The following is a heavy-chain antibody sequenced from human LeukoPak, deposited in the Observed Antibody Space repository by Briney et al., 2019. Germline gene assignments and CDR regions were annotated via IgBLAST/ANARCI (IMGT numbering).Heavy chain of an antibody. CDR2: INPNSGGT. J-gene: IGHJ4*02. Sequence: ASVKVSCKASGYTFTGYYMHWVRQAPGQGLEWVGRINPNSGGTNYAQKFQGRVTMTRDTSISTAYMELSRLRSDDTAVYYCARSPSYYDILTGYYRGDFDYWGQGTLVTVSS. D-gene: IGHD3-9*01. V-gene: IGHV1-2*06. CDR3: ARSPSYYDILTGYYRGDFDY. CDR1: GYTFTGYY.